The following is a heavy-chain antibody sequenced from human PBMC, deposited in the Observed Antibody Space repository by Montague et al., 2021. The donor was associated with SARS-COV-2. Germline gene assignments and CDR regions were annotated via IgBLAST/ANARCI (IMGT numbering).Heavy chain of an antibody. CDR3: ARLRDGVVPSPILGIGPYFTYYYMDV. J-gene: IGHJ6*03. CDR2: INHGGNT. D-gene: IGHD2-15*01. CDR1: GGSSSGYY. Sequence: SETLSLTCAVHGGSSSGYYWNWIRQPPGKGLEWIGEINHGGNTNYNPSLKNRLTISADTSKNQFSLKLTSVAATDTAVYYCARLRDGVVPSPILGIGPYFTYYYMDVWGKGTTVTISS. V-gene: IGHV4-34*01.